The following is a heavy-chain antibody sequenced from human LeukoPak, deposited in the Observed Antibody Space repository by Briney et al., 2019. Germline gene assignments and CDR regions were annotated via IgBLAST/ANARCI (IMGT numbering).Heavy chain of an antibody. Sequence: ASVKVSCKASGYTFTGYYMHWVRQAPGQGLEWMGWINPNSGGTNYAQKFQGRVTMTRDTSISTAYMELSSLRSEDTAVYYCVSRDYGDYGLDYWGQGTLVTVSS. CDR2: INPNSGGT. CDR3: VSRDYGDYGLDY. J-gene: IGHJ4*02. CDR1: GYTFTGYY. D-gene: IGHD4-17*01. V-gene: IGHV1-2*02.